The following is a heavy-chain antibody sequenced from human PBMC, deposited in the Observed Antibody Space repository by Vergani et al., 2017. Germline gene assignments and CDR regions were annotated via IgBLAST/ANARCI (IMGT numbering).Heavy chain of an antibody. V-gene: IGHV4-61*02. CDR1: GGSISSGSYY. D-gene: IGHD2-15*01. CDR2: IYTSGST. Sequence: SGGSISSGSYYWSWIRQPAGKGLEWIGRIYTSGSTNYNPSLKSRVTISVDTSKNQFSLKLSSVTAADTAVYYCARGLRYCSGGSCQTNWFDPWGQGTLVTVSS. J-gene: IGHJ5*02. CDR3: ARGLRYCSGGSCQTNWFDP.